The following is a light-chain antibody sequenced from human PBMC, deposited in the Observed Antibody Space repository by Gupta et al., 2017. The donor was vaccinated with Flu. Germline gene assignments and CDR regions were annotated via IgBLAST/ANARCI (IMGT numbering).Light chain of an antibody. J-gene: IGKJ2*01. CDR1: QSVSSSS. CDR2: GGS. V-gene: IGKV3-20*01. Sequence: ELVLLQSPGSLSLSPGERATLSCRASQSVSSSSLAWYQQKPGQAPRLVIYGGSTRATAIPDKFSGSGSGTDFALTISRLEPEDFAVYYCEYYGSSPYTFGQGTKIEIK. CDR3: EYYGSSPYT.